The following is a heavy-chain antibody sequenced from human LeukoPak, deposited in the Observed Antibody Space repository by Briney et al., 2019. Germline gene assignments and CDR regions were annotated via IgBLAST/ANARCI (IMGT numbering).Heavy chain of an antibody. J-gene: IGHJ4*02. V-gene: IGHV5-51*01. CDR2: IYPDDSNI. CDR1: GYSFPGYW. Sequence: DSLKISCKGSGYSFPGYWIAWVRQMPGQGLEWMGIIYPDDSNIRYSPYLQGQVTISAYMSISTTFLQLSMLKASDTAMYYCYSRGRSSNYFDYWGQGTLVTVSS. CDR3: YSRGRSSNYFDY. D-gene: IGHD6-19*01.